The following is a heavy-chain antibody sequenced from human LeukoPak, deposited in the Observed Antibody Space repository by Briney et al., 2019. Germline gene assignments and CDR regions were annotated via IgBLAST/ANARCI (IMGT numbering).Heavy chain of an antibody. CDR2: VNSDGSNT. J-gene: IGHJ4*02. CDR3: ARADIAAAGTDY. D-gene: IGHD6-13*01. Sequence: GGSLRLSCAASGFTFSANWMHWVRQAPGKGLVWVSRVNSDGSNTIYADSVKGRFTISRDNAKNSLYLQMNSLRAEDTAVYYCARADIAAAGTDYWGQGTLVTVSS. V-gene: IGHV3-74*01. CDR1: GFTFSANW.